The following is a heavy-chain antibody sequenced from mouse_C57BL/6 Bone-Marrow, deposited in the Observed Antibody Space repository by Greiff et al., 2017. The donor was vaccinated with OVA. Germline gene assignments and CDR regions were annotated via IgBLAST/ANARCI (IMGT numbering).Heavy chain of an antibody. D-gene: IGHD2-14*01. CDR1: GFSFNTYA. CDR3: VRQGYCYAMDY. V-gene: IGHV10-1*01. J-gene: IGHJ4*01. Sequence: EVQLQESGGGLVQPKGSLKLSCAASGFSFNTYAMNWVRQAPGKGLEWVARIRSKSNNYATYYADSVKDRFTISRDDSESMLYLQMNNLKTEDTAMYYCVRQGYCYAMDYWGQGTSVTVSS. CDR2: IRSKSNNYAT.